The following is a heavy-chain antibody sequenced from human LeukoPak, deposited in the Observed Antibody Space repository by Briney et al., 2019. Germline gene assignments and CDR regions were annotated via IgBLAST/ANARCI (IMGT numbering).Heavy chain of an antibody. D-gene: IGHD5-12*01. V-gene: IGHV1-2*02. CDR2: INPNSGGT. CDR1: GYTFTGYY. J-gene: IGHJ6*03. CDR3: ARGPDIVATIEEVDYYYYMDV. Sequence: ASVKVSCKASGYTFTGYYMHWVRQAPGQGLEWMGWINPNSGGTNYAQKFQGRVTMTRDTSISTAYMELSRLRSDDTAVYYCARGPDIVATIEEVDYYYYMDVWGRGTTVTVSS.